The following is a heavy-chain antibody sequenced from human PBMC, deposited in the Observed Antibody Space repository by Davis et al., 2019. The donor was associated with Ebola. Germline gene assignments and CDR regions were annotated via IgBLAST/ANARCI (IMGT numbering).Heavy chain of an antibody. V-gene: IGHV1-18*01. J-gene: IGHJ6*02. CDR1: GYTFTSYG. CDR3: ARDIVVVPAALAYYYYGMDV. Sequence: ASVKVSCKASGYTFTSYGISWVRQAPGQGLEWMGWISAYNGNTNYAQKLQGRVTMTTDTSTSTAYMELRSLRSDDTAVYYCARDIVVVPAALAYYYYGMDVWGQGTTVTVSS. CDR2: ISAYNGNT. D-gene: IGHD2-2*01.